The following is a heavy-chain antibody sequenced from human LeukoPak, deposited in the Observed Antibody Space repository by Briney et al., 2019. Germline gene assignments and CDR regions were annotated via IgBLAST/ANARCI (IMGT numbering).Heavy chain of an antibody. V-gene: IGHV4-39*07. Sequence: SETLSLTCTVSGGSISSSSYYWGWIRQPPGKGLEWIGSIYYSGSTYYNPSLKSRVTISVDTSKNQFSLKLSSVTAADTAVYYCARAGPRAVAAFDYWGQGTLVTVSS. D-gene: IGHD6-19*01. CDR2: IYYSGST. CDR3: ARAGPRAVAAFDY. CDR1: GGSISSSSYY. J-gene: IGHJ4*02.